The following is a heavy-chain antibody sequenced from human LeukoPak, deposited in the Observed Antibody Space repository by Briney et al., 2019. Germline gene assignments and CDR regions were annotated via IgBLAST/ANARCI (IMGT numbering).Heavy chain of an antibody. V-gene: IGHV3-30-3*01. CDR1: GFTFSSYV. CDR2: ISYDGSNK. Sequence: PGGSLRLSCAASGFTFSSYVMHWVRQAPGKGLEWVAVISYDGSNKYYADSVKGRFTISRDNSKHTLYLQMNSLRTEDTAVYYCARDRYDSSGYYPDYWGQGTLVTVSS. D-gene: IGHD3-22*01. J-gene: IGHJ4*02. CDR3: ARDRYDSSGYYPDY.